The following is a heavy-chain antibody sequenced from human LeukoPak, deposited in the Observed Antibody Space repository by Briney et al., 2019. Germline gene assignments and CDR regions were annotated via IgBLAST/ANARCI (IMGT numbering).Heavy chain of an antibody. Sequence: SETLSLTCTVSGGSISSSSYYWSWIRQPPGKGLEWIGSIYYSGSTYYNPSLKSRVTISVDTSKNQFSLKVSSVTAADTAVYYCARGRRDGYNFYWYFDLWGRGTLVTVSS. J-gene: IGHJ2*01. CDR2: IYYSGST. CDR3: ARGRRDGYNFYWYFDL. CDR1: GGSISSSSYY. D-gene: IGHD5-24*01. V-gene: IGHV4-39*07.